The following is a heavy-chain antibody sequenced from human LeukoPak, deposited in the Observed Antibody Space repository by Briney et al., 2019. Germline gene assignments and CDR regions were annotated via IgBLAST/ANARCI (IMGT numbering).Heavy chain of an antibody. CDR1: GFTFSSYS. J-gene: IGHJ4*02. V-gene: IGHV3-21*05. CDR3: ARRGSYFDY. Sequence: GGSLRLSRAASGFTFSSYSMNWVRQAPGKGLEWISYISSTSTDIYYVDSVKGRFTISRDNAKNSLYLQMNSLRPEETSIYYCARRGSYFDYWGQGILVTVSS. CDR2: ISSTSTDI. D-gene: IGHD3-10*01.